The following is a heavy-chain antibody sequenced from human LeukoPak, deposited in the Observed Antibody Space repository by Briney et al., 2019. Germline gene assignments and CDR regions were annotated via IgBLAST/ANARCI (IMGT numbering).Heavy chain of an antibody. V-gene: IGHV1-8*03. Sequence: GASVKVSCKASGYTFTSYGISWVRQAPGQGLEWMGWMNPNSGNTGYAQKFQGRVTITRNTSISTAYMELSSLRSEDTAVYYCARVVAADRDAFDIWGQGTMVTVSS. CDR3: ARVVAADRDAFDI. D-gene: IGHD3-10*01. CDR2: MNPNSGNT. CDR1: GYTFTSYG. J-gene: IGHJ3*02.